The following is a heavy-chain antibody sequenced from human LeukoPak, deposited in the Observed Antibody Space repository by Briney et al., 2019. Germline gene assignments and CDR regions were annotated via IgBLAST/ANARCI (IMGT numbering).Heavy chain of an antibody. CDR2: IYYSGST. D-gene: IGHD1-26*01. CDR1: GGSISSYY. V-gene: IGHV4-59*01. CDR3: ARDQIVGATTPFYYYYGMDV. Sequence: SETLSLTCTVSGGSISSYYWSWIRQPPGKGLEWIGYIYYSGSTNYNPSHKSRVTISVDTSKNQFSLKLSSVTAADTAVYYCARDQIVGATTPFYYYYGMDVWGQGTTVTVPS. J-gene: IGHJ6*02.